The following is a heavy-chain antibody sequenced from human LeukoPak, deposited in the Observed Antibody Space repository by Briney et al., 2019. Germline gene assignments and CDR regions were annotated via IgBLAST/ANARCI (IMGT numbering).Heavy chain of an antibody. V-gene: IGHV1-18*01. CDR2: ISAYNGNT. CDR3: ARYYDYVWGSRTLDY. Sequence: GASVKVSCKASGDTFSSYAISWVRQAPGQGLEWMGWISAYNGNTNYAQKLQGRVTMTTDTSTSTAYMELRSLRSDDTAVYYCARYYDYVWGSRTLDYWGQGTLVTVSS. D-gene: IGHD3-16*01. J-gene: IGHJ4*02. CDR1: GDTFSSYA.